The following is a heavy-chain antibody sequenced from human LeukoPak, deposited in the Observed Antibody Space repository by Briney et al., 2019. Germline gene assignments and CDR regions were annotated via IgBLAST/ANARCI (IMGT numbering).Heavy chain of an antibody. Sequence: GGSLRLSCAASGFIFSDYAMHWVRQAPDKGLEWVALIWYDGSVDYYADSVKGRFTISRDNSKNTLYLQMNSLRAEDTAVYYCAKDSIAAAGKPLDPWGQGTLVTVSS. CDR3: AKDSIAAAGKPLDP. V-gene: IGHV3-33*06. D-gene: IGHD6-13*01. CDR1: GFIFSDYA. CDR2: IWYDGSVD. J-gene: IGHJ5*02.